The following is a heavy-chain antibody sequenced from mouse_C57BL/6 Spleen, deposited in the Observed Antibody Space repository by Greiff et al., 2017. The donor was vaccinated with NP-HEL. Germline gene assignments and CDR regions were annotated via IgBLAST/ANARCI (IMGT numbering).Heavy chain of an antibody. D-gene: IGHD2-4*01. CDR1: GYTFTSYW. Sequence: QVHVKQPGAELVKPGASVKMSCKASGYTFTSYWITWVKQRPRQGLEWIGDIYPGSGSTNYNEKFKSKATLTVDTSSSTAYMQLSSLTSEDSAVYYCAREEDDYDGGCFDVWGTGTTVTVSS. CDR3: AREEDDYDGGCFDV. V-gene: IGHV1-55*01. J-gene: IGHJ1*03. CDR2: IYPGSGST.